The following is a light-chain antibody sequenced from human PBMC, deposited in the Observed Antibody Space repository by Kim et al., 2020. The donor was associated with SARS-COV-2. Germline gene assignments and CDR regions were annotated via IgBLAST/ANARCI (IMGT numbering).Light chain of an antibody. V-gene: IGKV3-20*01. CDR1: QTVTSTY. CDR3: QQYGTPPWT. Sequence: EIVMTQSPGTLSLSPGERATLSCRASQTVTSTYLAWYQQRPGQAPRLLMYDESTRAAGIPDRFSGSGSGTDFTLTISRLEPGDFAVYYCQQYGTPPWTFGQGTKVDIK. J-gene: IGKJ1*01. CDR2: DES.